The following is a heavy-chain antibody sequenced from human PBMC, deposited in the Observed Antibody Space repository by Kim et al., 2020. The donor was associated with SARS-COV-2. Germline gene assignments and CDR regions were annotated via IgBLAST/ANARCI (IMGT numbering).Heavy chain of an antibody. J-gene: IGHJ4*02. V-gene: IGHV3-21*01. D-gene: IGHD3-10*01. Sequence: DSVKGRFTISRDNAKNSLYLQMNSLRAEDTAVYYCASQSYGSGSYFLSDYWGQGTLVTVSS. CDR3: ASQSYGSGSYFLSDY.